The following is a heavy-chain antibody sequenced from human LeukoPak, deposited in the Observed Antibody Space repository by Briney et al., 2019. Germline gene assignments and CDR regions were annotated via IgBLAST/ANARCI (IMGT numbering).Heavy chain of an antibody. V-gene: IGHV3-23*01. CDR3: AGDKTTGGWYEFDY. D-gene: IGHD6-19*01. Sequence: GGSLRLSCAASGFTFSTYALSWVRQAPGKGLEWVSVVSGSGGSIYYADSVKGRFTISRDNSKNTLYLQMNSLRAEDTAVYYCAGDKTTGGWYEFDYWGQGTLVTVSS. J-gene: IGHJ4*02. CDR1: GFTFSTYA. CDR2: VSGSGGSI.